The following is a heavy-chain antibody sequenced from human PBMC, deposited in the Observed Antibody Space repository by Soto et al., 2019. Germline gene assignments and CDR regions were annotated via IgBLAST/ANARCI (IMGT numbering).Heavy chain of an antibody. CDR1: GGSISSGDYY. D-gene: IGHD3-9*01. CDR3: ARDVLRYFDWLLAGYYYYGMDV. J-gene: IGHJ6*02. CDR2: IYYSGST. Sequence: KPSETLSLTCTVSGGSISSGDYYWSWIRQPPGKGLEWIGYIYYSGSTYYNPSLKSRVTISVDTSKNQFSLKLSSVTAADTAVYYCARDVLRYFDWLLAGYYYYGMDVWGQGTTVTVSS. V-gene: IGHV4-30-4*01.